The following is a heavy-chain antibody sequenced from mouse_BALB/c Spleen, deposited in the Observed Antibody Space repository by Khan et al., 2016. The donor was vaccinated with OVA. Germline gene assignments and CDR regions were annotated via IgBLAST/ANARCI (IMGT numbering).Heavy chain of an antibody. V-gene: IGHV3-2*02. J-gene: IGHJ1*01. Sequence: VQLKESGPGLVKPSQSLSLTCTVTGYSITSDYAWNWIRQFPGNKLEWMAYISYSGSTSSNPSPKSRISVTRDTSKNQFFLQLNSVTTEDTATYYCARRYYYGQWYFDVWGAGTTVTVSS. CDR3: ARRYYYGQWYFDV. CDR1: GYSITSDYA. CDR2: ISYSGST. D-gene: IGHD1-1*01.